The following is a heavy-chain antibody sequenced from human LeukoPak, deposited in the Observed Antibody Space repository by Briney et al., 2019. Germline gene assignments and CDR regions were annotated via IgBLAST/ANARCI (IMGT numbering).Heavy chain of an antibody. D-gene: IGHD5-18*01. CDR3: TRDLGVDTTMIFFDY. CDR1: GYTFTGYY. J-gene: IGHJ4*02. CDR2: INPNSGGT. V-gene: IGHV1-2*02. Sequence: ASVKVSCKASGYTFTGYYMHWVRQAPGQGLEWMGWINPNSGGTNYAQKFQGRVTVTTDTSTSTAYMELRSLRSDDTAMYYCTRDLGVDTTMIFFDYWGQGTLVTVSS.